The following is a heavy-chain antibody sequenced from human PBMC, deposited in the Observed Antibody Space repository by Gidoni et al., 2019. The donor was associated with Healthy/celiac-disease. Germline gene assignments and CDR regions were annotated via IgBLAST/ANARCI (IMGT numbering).Heavy chain of an antibody. Sequence: QVQLVQSGAEVKKPGASVKVSCKASGYTFTSYDIHWVRQATGQGLEWMGWMNPNSGNTGYAQKFQGRVTMTRNTSISTAYMELSSLRSEDTAVYYCARFYYDFWSAKGPPLDYGMDVWGQGTTVTVSS. CDR2: MNPNSGNT. J-gene: IGHJ6*02. D-gene: IGHD3-3*01. CDR1: GYTFTSYD. V-gene: IGHV1-8*01. CDR3: ARFYYDFWSAKGPPLDYGMDV.